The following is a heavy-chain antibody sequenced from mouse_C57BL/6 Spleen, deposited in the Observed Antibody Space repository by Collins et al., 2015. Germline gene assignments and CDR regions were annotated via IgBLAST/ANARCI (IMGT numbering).Heavy chain of an antibody. J-gene: IGHJ2*01. Sequence: GKGLEWLAHIWSDDDKYYNPSLKSQFTISKDTSRNQVFLKITSVDTADTATYYCARRLRPQYSFDYWGQGTTLTVSS. V-gene: IGHV8-5*01. CDR3: ARRLRPQYSFDY. CDR2: IWSDDDK. D-gene: IGHD1-2*01.